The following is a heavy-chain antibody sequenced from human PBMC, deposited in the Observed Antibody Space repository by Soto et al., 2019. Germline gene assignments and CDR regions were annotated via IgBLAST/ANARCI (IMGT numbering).Heavy chain of an antibody. V-gene: IGHV4-30-4*01. CDR3: ARVDTAMVNYYFDY. J-gene: IGHJ4*02. Sequence: SETLSLTCTVSGGSISSGDYYWGWIRQPPGKGLEWIGYIYYSGSTYYNPSLKSRVTVSVDTSKNQFSLKLSSVTAADTAVYYCARVDTAMVNYYFDYWGQGTLVTVSS. CDR2: IYYSGST. CDR1: GGSISSGDYY. D-gene: IGHD5-18*01.